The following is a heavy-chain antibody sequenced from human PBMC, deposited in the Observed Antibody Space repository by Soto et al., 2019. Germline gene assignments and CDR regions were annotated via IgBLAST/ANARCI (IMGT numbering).Heavy chain of an antibody. CDR3: AKDLDVVMVLSATRGLDV. CDR1: GFTFSNFG. CDR2: ISYDGRSE. D-gene: IGHD2-15*01. J-gene: IGHJ6*02. V-gene: IGHV3-30*18. Sequence: QVQLVESGGGMIQPGTSLRLSCVASGFTFSNFGMHWVRQAPGKGLEWVAGISYDGRSESYVDSVRGRFTLSRDNSKNTLSLQMISLRPEDTGVYYCAKDLDVVMVLSATRGLDVWGQGTTVTVSS.